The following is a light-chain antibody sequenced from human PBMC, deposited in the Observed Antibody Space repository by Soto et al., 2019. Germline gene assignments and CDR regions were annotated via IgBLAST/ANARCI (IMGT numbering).Light chain of an antibody. CDR3: QHYNSYSEA. CDR1: QGISSS. CDR2: AAS. V-gene: IGKV1-9*01. Sequence: IQLTQSPSSLSASVGDIITITCRASQGISSSLAWYQQKPGKAPKLLIYAASTLQSGVPSRFSGSGFGTDFTLTISSLQPDDFATYYCQHYNSYSEAFGQGTKVDIK. J-gene: IGKJ1*01.